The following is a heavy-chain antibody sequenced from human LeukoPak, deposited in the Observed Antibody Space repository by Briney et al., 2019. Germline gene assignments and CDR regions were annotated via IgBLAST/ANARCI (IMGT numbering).Heavy chain of an antibody. CDR3: ARVRSPGIAAAGKTRFDY. Sequence: GASVKVSCKASGYTFTSYYMHWVRQAPGQGLEWMGIINPSGGSTSYAQKFQGRVTMTRDTSTSTVYMELSSLRSEDTAVYYCARVRSPGIAAAGKTRFDYWGQGPLVTVSS. D-gene: IGHD6-13*01. CDR1: GYTFTSYY. V-gene: IGHV1-46*01. CDR2: INPSGGST. J-gene: IGHJ4*02.